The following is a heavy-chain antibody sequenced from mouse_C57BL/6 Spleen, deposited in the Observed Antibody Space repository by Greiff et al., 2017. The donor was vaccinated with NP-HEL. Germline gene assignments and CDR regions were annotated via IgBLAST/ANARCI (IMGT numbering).Heavy chain of an antibody. J-gene: IGHJ1*03. CDR1: GFTFSSYA. CDR2: ISSGGDYI. Sequence: EVQVVESGEGLVKPGGSLKLSCAASGFTFSSYAMSWVRQTPEKRLEWVAYISSGGDYIYYADTVKGRFTISRDNARNTLYLQMSSLKSEDTAMYYCTRVGGYRTWYFDVWGTGTTVTVSS. D-gene: IGHD1-1*02. V-gene: IGHV5-9-1*02. CDR3: TRVGGYRTWYFDV.